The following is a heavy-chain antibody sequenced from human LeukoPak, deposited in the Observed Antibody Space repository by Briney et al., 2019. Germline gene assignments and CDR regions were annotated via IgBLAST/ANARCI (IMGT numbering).Heavy chain of an antibody. V-gene: IGHV4-34*01. D-gene: IGHD5-18*01. CDR3: ARRRGYSYGSNWFDP. J-gene: IGHJ5*02. CDR1: GGSFGGYY. Sequence: SETLSLTCAVYGGSFGGYYWSWIRQPPGKGLEWIGEINHSGSTNYNPSLKSRVTISVDTSKNQFSLKLSSVTAADTAVYYCARRRGYSYGSNWFDPWGQGTLVTVSS. CDR2: INHSGST.